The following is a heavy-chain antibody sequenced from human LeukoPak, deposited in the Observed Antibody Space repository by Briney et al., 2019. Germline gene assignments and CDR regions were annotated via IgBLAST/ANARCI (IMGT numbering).Heavy chain of an antibody. V-gene: IGHV3-74*01. J-gene: IGHJ4*02. CDR3: ARDSPWYDFWSGSSFDY. Sequence: GGSLRLSCAASGFTFSSYWMRWVRQAPGKGLVWVSRINSDGSSTSYADSVKGRFTISRDNAKNTLYLQMNSLRAEDTAVYYCARDSPWYDFWSGSSFDYWGQGTLVTVSS. D-gene: IGHD3-3*01. CDR2: INSDGSST. CDR1: GFTFSSYW.